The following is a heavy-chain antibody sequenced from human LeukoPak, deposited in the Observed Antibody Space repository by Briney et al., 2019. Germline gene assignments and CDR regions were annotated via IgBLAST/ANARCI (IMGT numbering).Heavy chain of an antibody. V-gene: IGHV3-23*01. CDR2: ISGSGNST. CDR3: ARGQYCSSTSCYVIGAFDI. Sequence: ETLSLTCTVSGGSISSGGYYWSWVRQAPGKGLEWVSAISGSGNSTYYADSVKGRFTISRDNSKNTLHLQMNTLRAEDTALYYCARGQYCSSTSCYVIGAFDIWGQGTMVTVSS. J-gene: IGHJ3*02. CDR1: GGSISSGGYY. D-gene: IGHD2-2*01.